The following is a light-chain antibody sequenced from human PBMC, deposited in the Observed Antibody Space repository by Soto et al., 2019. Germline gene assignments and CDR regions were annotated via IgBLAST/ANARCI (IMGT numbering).Light chain of an antibody. Sequence: QSVLTQPPSASGTPGQRVTISCSGSSSNIGSNPVNWYQQLPGTAPKLLIYGNHRRPSGVPDRFSGSKSVTSASLAISGLQSEDEADYYCAAWDDSLGILVFGGGTKVTVL. CDR1: SSNIGSNP. CDR3: AAWDDSLGILV. J-gene: IGLJ2*01. V-gene: IGLV1-44*01. CDR2: GNH.